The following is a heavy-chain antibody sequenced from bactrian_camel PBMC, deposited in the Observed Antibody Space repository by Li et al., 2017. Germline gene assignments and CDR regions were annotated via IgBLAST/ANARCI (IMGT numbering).Heavy chain of an antibody. D-gene: IGHD3*01. CDR2: IDSNGNT. J-gene: IGHJ4*01. V-gene: IGHV3S26*01. Sequence: HVQLVESGGGLVQPGGSLRLSCAASGFTFSSYHMHWVRQAPGKGLEGVAVIDSNGNTTYAESVKGRFTISRDNAKNTLYLQMNSLKPEDTAMYFCATPSYGVSTLFRSCTLNDKDYRYWGQGTQVTVS. CDR3: ATPSYGVSTLFRSCTLNDKDYRY. CDR1: GFTFSSYH.